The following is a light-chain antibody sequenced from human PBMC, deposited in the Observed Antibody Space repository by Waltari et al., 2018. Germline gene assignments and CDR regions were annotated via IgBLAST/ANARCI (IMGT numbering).Light chain of an antibody. V-gene: IGKV1-5*03. CDR1: ERINGW. J-gene: IGKJ4*01. CDR3: QQYNSHLIT. Sequence: CRASERINGWVAWYQPKAGQAPKLLIYKASTLERGVPSRFSGSGSGTEFSLTIGALQPEDFATYYCQQYNSHLITFGGGTKVEMK. CDR2: KAS.